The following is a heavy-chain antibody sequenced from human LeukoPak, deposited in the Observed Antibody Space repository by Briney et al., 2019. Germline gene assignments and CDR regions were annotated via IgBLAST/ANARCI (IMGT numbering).Heavy chain of an antibody. Sequence: SVKVSCKASGGTFSSYAISWVRQAPGQGLEWMGGIIPIFGTANYAQKFQGRVTITADESTSTACMELSSLRSEDTAVYYCARANGYSYGFDYWGQGTLVTVSS. CDR1: GGTFSSYA. J-gene: IGHJ4*02. D-gene: IGHD5-18*01. CDR3: ARANGYSYGFDY. V-gene: IGHV1-69*01. CDR2: IIPIFGTA.